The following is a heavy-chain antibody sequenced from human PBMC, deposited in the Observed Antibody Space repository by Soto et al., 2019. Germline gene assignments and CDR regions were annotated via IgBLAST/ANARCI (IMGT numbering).Heavy chain of an antibody. CDR3: ARNLYHGSNFDY. J-gene: IGHJ4*02. V-gene: IGHV3-48*01. CDR2: IGSSSSMI. CDR1: GFTFSSYS. Sequence: GSLRLSCAASGFTFSSYSMNWVRQAPGKGLEWVSYIGSSSSMIYYADSVKGRFTISRDNAKNSMYLQMNSLRAEDTAVYYCARNLYHGSNFDYWGQGTLVTVSS. D-gene: IGHD2-2*01.